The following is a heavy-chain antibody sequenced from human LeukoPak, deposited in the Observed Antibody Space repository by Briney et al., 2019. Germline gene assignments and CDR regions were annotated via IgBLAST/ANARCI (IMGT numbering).Heavy chain of an antibody. V-gene: IGHV4-30-2*01. CDR2: IYHSGST. Sequence: SETLSLTCTVSGGSISSGGYYWSWIRQPPGKGLEWIGYIYHSGSTYYNPSLKSRVTISVDRSKNQFSLKLNSVTAADTAVYYCAREGGGWTHDYWGQGTLVTVSS. CDR3: AREGGGWTHDY. J-gene: IGHJ4*02. CDR1: GGSISSGGYY. D-gene: IGHD6-19*01.